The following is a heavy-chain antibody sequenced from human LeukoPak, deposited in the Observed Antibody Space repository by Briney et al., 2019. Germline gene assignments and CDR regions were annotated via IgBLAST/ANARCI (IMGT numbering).Heavy chain of an antibody. V-gene: IGHV3-23*01. CDR3: AKPRRPTVPSDY. CDR2: ISSSGGDT. D-gene: IGHD4-17*01. CDR1: GFTFSIYA. Sequence: GGSLRLSCAASGFTFSIYAMSWVRQAPGKGLEWVSTISSSGGDTFYADSVKGRFTISRDNSKNTLYLQVNSPRAEDTAIYYCAKPRRPTVPSDYWGQGTLVTVSS. J-gene: IGHJ4*02.